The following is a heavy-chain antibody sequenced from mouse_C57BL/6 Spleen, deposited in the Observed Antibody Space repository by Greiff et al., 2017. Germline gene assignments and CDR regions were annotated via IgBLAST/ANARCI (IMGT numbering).Heavy chain of an antibody. D-gene: IGHD3-2*02. CDR2: IDPSDSYT. CDR3: ARRVGSSGQGDMDY. Sequence: QVQLQQPGAELVRPGTSVKLSCKASGYTFTSYWMHWVKQRPGQGLEWIGVIDPSDSYTNYNQKFKGKATLTVDTSSSTAYMQLSSLTSEDSAVYYCARRVGSSGQGDMDYWGQGTSVTVSS. CDR1: GYTFTSYW. V-gene: IGHV1-59*01. J-gene: IGHJ4*01.